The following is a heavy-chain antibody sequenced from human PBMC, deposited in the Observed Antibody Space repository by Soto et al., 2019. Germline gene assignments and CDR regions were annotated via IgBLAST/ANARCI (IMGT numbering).Heavy chain of an antibody. Sequence: GGSLRLSCAASGFFFGNFGMHWVRRAPGKGLEWVARIKSDGSNKSYADSVKGRFTISRDNAKNTLYLQMNSLRAEDTAVYYCARGPPSSSWFDAFDIWGQGTMVTVSS. CDR2: IKSDGSNK. CDR3: ARGPPSSSWFDAFDI. V-gene: IGHV3-74*01. CDR1: GFFFGNFG. J-gene: IGHJ3*02. D-gene: IGHD6-13*01.